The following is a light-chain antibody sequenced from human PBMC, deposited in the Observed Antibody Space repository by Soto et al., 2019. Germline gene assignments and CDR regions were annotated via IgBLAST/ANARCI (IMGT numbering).Light chain of an antibody. CDR3: QQRSNWPGA. V-gene: IGKV3-11*01. J-gene: IGKJ1*01. CDR1: QSVSSY. Sequence: EIVLTQSPGTLSLSPGERATLSCRASQSVSSYLAWYQQKPGQAPRLLIYDASNRATGIPARFSGSGSGTDFTRTISSLEPEDFAVYYCQQRSNWPGAFGQGTKVDSK. CDR2: DAS.